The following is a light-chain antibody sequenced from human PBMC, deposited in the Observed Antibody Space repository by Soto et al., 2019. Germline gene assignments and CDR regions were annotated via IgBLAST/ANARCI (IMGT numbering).Light chain of an antibody. Sequence: DIQLTQSPSFVSASEGDRVTIACRASQGITNLLAWYQQKPGRAPKLLISFASSLDSEVPSRFSGSGSGTEFILTISSMQPEDNATYDCQQFNSYPRTFDQGNKVEIK. CDR2: FAS. CDR3: QQFNSYPRT. CDR1: QGITNL. J-gene: IGKJ1*01. V-gene: IGKV1-9*01.